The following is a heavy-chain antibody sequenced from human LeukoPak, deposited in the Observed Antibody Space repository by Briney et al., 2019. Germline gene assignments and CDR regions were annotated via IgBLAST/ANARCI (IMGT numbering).Heavy chain of an antibody. CDR3: ATESAGYDSSGYLIIFDY. CDR2: FDPEDGET. J-gene: IGHJ4*02. Sequence: GASVKVSCKVSGYTLTELSMHWVRQAPGKGLEWMGGFDPEDGETIYAQKFQGRVTMTEDTSTDTAYMELSSLRSEDTAVYYGATESAGYDSSGYLIIFDYWGQGTLVTVSS. D-gene: IGHD3-22*01. V-gene: IGHV1-24*01. CDR1: GYTLTELS.